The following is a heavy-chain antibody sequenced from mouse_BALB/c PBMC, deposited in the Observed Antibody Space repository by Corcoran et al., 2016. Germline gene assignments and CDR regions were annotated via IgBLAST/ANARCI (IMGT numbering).Heavy chain of an antibody. Sequence: HIQLQQSGPELVKPGASVKISCRASGSPFTDYYIKWVKQKPGKGLEWIGWIYPGSGNTKYNEKFKDKATLTVVKDSSTAYMKLTSLTSADTAVYVCPRSRYGWYFDVWGAGTTVTVSS. CDR1: GSPFTDYY. V-gene: IGHV1-84*02. D-gene: IGHD1-1*01. J-gene: IGHJ1*01. CDR2: IYPGSGNT. CDR3: PRSRYGWYFDV.